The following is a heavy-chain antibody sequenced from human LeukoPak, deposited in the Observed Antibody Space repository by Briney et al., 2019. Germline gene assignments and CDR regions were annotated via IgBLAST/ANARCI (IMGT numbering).Heavy chain of an antibody. D-gene: IGHD5-12*01. V-gene: IGHV4-34*01. J-gene: IGHJ4*02. CDR2: INHSGST. CDR3: ARRGASGYDAFDY. CDR1: GFIVSNYY. Sequence: PGGSLRLSCAASGFIVSNYYMSWIRQAPGKGLEWIGEINHSGSTNYNPSLKSRVTISVDTSKNQFSLKLSSVTAADTAVYYCARRGASGYDAFDYWGQGTLVTVSS.